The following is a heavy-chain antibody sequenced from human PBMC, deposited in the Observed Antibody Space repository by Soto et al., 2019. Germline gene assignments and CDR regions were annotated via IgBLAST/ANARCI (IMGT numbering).Heavy chain of an antibody. CDR2: ISYDGSNK. J-gene: IGHJ4*02. CDR3: ARVYDGYLDY. V-gene: IGHV3-30-3*01. CDR1: VFTFSSYA. Sequence: GGSLRLSCASSVFTFSSYAMHCVRQAPGKWLEWVAVISYDGSNKYYADSVKGRFTISRDNSKNTLYLQMNSLRAEDTAVYYCARVYDGYLDYWGQGTLVTVSS. D-gene: IGHD3-3*01.